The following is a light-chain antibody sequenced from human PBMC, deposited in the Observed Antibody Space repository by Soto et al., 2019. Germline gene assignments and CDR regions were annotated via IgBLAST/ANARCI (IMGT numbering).Light chain of an antibody. CDR2: GAS. CDR3: QQNGSAPWT. V-gene: IGKV3-20*01. Sequence: EIVLTQSPATLSLSPGEIATLSFSASQSVVSSHLAWYQQKPGQAPRLLIYGASSRAASLPGLSGSSGSATDITLTSSRLDPEDFAVYYWQQNGSAPWTFGQGTKVDIK. CDR1: QSVVSSH. J-gene: IGKJ1*01.